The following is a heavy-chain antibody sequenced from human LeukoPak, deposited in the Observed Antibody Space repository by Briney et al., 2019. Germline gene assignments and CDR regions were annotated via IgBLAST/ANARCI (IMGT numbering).Heavy chain of an antibody. D-gene: IGHD3-3*01. J-gene: IGHJ5*02. V-gene: IGHV1-18*01. CDR3: ARDHDFWSGYYTDWFDP. CDR1: GYTFTSYG. CDR2: ISAYNGNT. Sequence: GASVKVSCEASGYTFTSYGISWVRQAPGQGLEWMGWISAYNGNTNYAQKLQGRVTMTTDTSTSTAYMELRSLRSDDTAVYYCARDHDFWSGYYTDWFDPWGQGTLVTVSS.